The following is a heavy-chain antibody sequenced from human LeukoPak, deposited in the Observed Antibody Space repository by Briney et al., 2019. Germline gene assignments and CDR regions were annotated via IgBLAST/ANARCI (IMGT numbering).Heavy chain of an antibody. J-gene: IGHJ4*02. CDR3: AKGGATICDN. Sequence: HPGRSLRLSCAASGFTFSSYAMHWVRQAPGKGLEWVAVISYDGSNKYYADSVKGRFTISRDNSKNTLYLQMNSLRAEDTAVYYCAKGGATICDNWGQGTLVTVSS. V-gene: IGHV3-30-3*01. CDR2: ISYDGSNK. D-gene: IGHD5-12*01. CDR1: GFTFSSYA.